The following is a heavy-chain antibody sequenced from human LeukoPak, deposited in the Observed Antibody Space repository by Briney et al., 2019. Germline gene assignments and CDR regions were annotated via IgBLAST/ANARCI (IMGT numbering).Heavy chain of an antibody. CDR2: IYYSGST. J-gene: IGHJ3*02. CDR1: GGSISSSSYY. CDR3: ARKTSYVFWSGYHDAFDI. V-gene: IGHV4-39*07. D-gene: IGHD3-3*01. Sequence: SETLSLTCTVSGGSISSSSYYWGWIRQPPGKGLEWIGSIYYSGSTYYNPSLKSRVTISVDTTKNQFSLKLSSVTAAETAVYYCARKTSYVFWSGYHDAFDIWGEGTMVSVSS.